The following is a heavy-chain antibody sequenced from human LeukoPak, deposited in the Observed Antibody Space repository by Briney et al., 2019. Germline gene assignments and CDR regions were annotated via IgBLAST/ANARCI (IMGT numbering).Heavy chain of an antibody. Sequence: SETLSLTCTVSGGSISSGDYYWSWIRQPPGKGLEWIGYIYYSGSTYYNPSLKSRVTISVDRSKNQFSLKLSSVTAADTAVYHCARSTTVVTPFDYWGQGTLVTVSS. CDR3: ARSTTVVTPFDY. CDR1: GGSISSGDYY. D-gene: IGHD4-23*01. V-gene: IGHV4-30-4*01. CDR2: IYYSGST. J-gene: IGHJ4*02.